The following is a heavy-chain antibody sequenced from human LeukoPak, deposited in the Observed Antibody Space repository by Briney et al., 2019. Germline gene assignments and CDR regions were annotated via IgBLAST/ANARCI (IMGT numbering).Heavy chain of an antibody. V-gene: IGHV3-21*01. CDR2: ISSSSSYI. J-gene: IGHJ4*02. Sequence: PGGSLRLSCAASGFTFSSYSMNWVRQAPGKGLEWVSSISSSSSYIYYADSVKGRFTISRDNAKNSLYLQMNSLRAEDTAVYYCARDSGDSPLFDCWGQGTLVTVSS. CDR1: GFTFSSYS. CDR3: ARDSGDSPLFDC. D-gene: IGHD4-17*01.